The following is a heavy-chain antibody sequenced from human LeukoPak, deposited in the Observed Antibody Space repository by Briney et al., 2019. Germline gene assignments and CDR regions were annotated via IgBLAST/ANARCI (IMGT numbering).Heavy chain of an antibody. CDR3: ATDSPETAAFDY. D-gene: IGHD1-1*01. CDR1: GFTFRIYG. Sequence: GGSLRLSCVASGFTFRIYGMNWVRQAPGKGLEWVSYIVGSSSNIYYADSVKGRFTISRDNAKNSLYLQMDSLRAGDTAVYYCATDSPETAAFDYWGQGTLVTVSS. J-gene: IGHJ4*02. V-gene: IGHV3-48*04. CDR2: IVGSSSNI.